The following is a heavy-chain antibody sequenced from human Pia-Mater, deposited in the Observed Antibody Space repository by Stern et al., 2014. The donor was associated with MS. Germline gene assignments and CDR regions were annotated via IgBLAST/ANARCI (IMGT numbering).Heavy chain of an antibody. CDR3: ARQTTAWASDV. Sequence: VQLVQSGAELIRPGESLKISCKGSGFKFSIYWIAWVRQMPGKGLEWMGIIYPGDSETRYSPSFQGQVTMSAEKSTSTAYLQWSSLNASDPAMYFCARQTTAWASDVWGQGTLVTVSS. CDR2: IYPGDSET. J-gene: IGHJ4*02. CDR1: GFKFSIYW. D-gene: IGHD1-14*01. V-gene: IGHV5-51*01.